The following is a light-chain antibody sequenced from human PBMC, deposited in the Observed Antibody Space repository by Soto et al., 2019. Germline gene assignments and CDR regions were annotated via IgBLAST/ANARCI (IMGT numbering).Light chain of an antibody. Sequence: EIVMTQSPATLSVSPGERATLSCRASQSVSSNLAWYQQKPGQAPRLLIYDTFPRATGIPARFSGSGSGTEFTLTISSLQSEDFAVYYCQQYNNWPLTVGGGTKVEIK. J-gene: IGKJ4*01. CDR1: QSVSSN. CDR2: DTF. CDR3: QQYNNWPLT. V-gene: IGKV3-15*01.